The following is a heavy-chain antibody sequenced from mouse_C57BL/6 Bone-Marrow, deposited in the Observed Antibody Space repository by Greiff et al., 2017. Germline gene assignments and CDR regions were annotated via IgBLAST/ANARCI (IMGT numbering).Heavy chain of an antibody. CDR3: TEGAWFAY. CDR2: IRLKSDNYAT. V-gene: IGHV6-3*01. Sequence: EVKLMESGGGLVQPGGSMKLSCVASGFTFSNYWMNWVRQSPEKGLEWVAQIRLKSDNYATHDAESVKGRFTISRDDSKSSVYLQMNNLRAEDTGIYYCTEGAWFAYWGQGTLVTVSA. CDR1: GFTFSNYW. J-gene: IGHJ3*01.